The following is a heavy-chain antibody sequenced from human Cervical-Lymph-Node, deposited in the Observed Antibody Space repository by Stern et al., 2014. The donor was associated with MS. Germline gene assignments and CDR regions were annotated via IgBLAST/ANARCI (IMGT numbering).Heavy chain of an antibody. CDR2: MNPDSGDT. CDR1: GYSFTSDD. CDR3: TKAWVA. J-gene: IGHJ4*02. D-gene: IGHD7-27*01. V-gene: IGHV1-8*01. Sequence: HVQLVQSGAEVKKPGASVKLSCKASGYSFTSDDINWVRQAPGQGLEWMGWMNPDSGDTGYAQKFQGRFTITRDTSISTAYMELTSLTSDDTAVYYCTKAWVAWGQGTQVIVSS.